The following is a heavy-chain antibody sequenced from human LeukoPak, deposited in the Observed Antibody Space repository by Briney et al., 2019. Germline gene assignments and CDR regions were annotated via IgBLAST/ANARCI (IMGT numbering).Heavy chain of an antibody. V-gene: IGHV3-49*04. CDR2: IRSKAYGGTT. Sequence: PGRSLRLSCTASGFTFGDYAMSWVRQAPGKGLEWVGFIRSKAYGGTTEYAASVKGRFTISRDDSKSIAYLQMNSLKTEDTAVYYCTRARLRLGELSSNFDYWGQGTVVTVSS. CDR3: TRARLRLGELSSNFDY. D-gene: IGHD3-16*02. J-gene: IGHJ4*02. CDR1: GFTFGDYA.